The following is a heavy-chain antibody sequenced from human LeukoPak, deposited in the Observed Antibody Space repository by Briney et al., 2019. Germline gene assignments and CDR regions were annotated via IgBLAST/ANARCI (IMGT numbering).Heavy chain of an antibody. V-gene: IGHV4-59*08. Sequence: SETLSLTCTVSGGSISSYYWSLIRQPPGKGLEWIGYIYYSGSTNYNPSLKSRVTISVDTSKNQFSLKLSSVTAADTAVYYCARHAYGDYFDYWGQGTLVTVSS. CDR2: IYYSGST. CDR1: GGSISSYY. J-gene: IGHJ4*02. CDR3: ARHAYGDYFDY. D-gene: IGHD4-17*01.